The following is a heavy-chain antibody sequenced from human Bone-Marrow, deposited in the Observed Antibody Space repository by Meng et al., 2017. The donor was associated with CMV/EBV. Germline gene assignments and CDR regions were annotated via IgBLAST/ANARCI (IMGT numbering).Heavy chain of an antibody. CDR2: INSDGRSP. Sequence: GGSLRLSCAASGFTFSAYWMHWVRQAPGKGLVWVSHINSDGRSPTHADSVKGRFTISRDNAKNTLYLQMNSLRAEDTAVYYCARAISNYYGMDVWGQGNTVNVYS. V-gene: IGHV3-74*01. J-gene: IGHJ6*02. D-gene: IGHD4-11*01. CDR1: GFTFSAYW. CDR3: ARAISNYYGMDV.